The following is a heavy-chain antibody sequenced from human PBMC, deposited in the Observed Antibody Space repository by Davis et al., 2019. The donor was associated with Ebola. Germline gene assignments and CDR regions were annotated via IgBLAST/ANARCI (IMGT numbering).Heavy chain of an antibody. D-gene: IGHD3-22*01. Sequence: PSETLSLTCTVSGGSISSYYWSWIRQPPGKGLEWIGYIYYSGSTNYNPSLKSRVTISVDTSKNQFSLKLSSVTAADTAVYYRARPNYDSSGYHFDYWGQGTLVTVSS. J-gene: IGHJ4*02. CDR1: GGSISSYY. CDR3: ARPNYDSSGYHFDY. V-gene: IGHV4-59*08. CDR2: IYYSGST.